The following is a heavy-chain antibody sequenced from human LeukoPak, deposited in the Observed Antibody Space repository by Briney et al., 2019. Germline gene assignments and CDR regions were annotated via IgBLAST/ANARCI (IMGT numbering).Heavy chain of an antibody. D-gene: IGHD5-24*01. CDR3: ASDLPDRWLQPNYFDY. J-gene: IGHJ4*02. CDR2: IIPILGIA. V-gene: IGHV1-69*04. Sequence: SVKVSCKASGGTFSSYAISWVRQAPGQGLEWMGRIIPILGIANYAQKFQGRVTITADKFTGTAYMELSSLRSEDTAVYYCASDLPDRWLQPNYFDYWGQGTLVTVSS. CDR1: GGTFSSYA.